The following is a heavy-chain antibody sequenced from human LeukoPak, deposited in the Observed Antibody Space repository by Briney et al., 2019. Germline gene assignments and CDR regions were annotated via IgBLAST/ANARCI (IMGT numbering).Heavy chain of an antibody. CDR1: GYTFTSYD. V-gene: IGHV1-8*03. J-gene: IGHJ3*02. CDR3: ARVAMVRGVPDAFDI. D-gene: IGHD3-10*01. Sequence: ASVKVSCKASGYTFTSYDINWVRQATGQGLEWMGWMNPNSGNTGYAQKFQGRITITRNTSISTAYMELSSLRSEDTAVYYCARVAMVRGVPDAFDIWGQGTMVTVSS. CDR2: MNPNSGNT.